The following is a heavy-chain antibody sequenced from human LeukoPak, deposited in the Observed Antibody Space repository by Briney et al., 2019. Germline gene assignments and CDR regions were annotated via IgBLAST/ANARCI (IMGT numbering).Heavy chain of an antibody. CDR1: GFTFSSYW. V-gene: IGHV3-7*04. J-gene: IGHJ4*02. D-gene: IGHD1/OR15-1a*01. CDR2: IKEDGSEK. Sequence: GGSLRLSCAASGFTFSSYWMSWVRQAPGKGLEWVANIKEDGSEKSYVDSVKGRFTISRDNAKNSLYLQMNSLRAEDTAVYYCARERRNNFGYYSDYWGQGTLVTVSS. CDR3: ARERRNNFGYYSDY.